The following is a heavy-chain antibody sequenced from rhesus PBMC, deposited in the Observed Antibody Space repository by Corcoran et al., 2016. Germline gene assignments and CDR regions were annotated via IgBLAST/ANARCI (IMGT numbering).Heavy chain of an antibody. CDR2: INSGGGSP. V-gene: IGHV3S5*01. CDR3: AKGAYSSWSEYFDY. D-gene: IGHD6-13*01. J-gene: IGHJ4*01. Sequence: EVQLVETGGGLVQPGGSLKLSCAASGFTFSSYGMSWVRQAPGKGLEWVSAINSGGGSPYYADSVKCRFTISRDNSKNTLSLQMNSLRAEDTAVYYCAKGAYSSWSEYFDYWGQGVLVTVSS. CDR1: GFTFSSYG.